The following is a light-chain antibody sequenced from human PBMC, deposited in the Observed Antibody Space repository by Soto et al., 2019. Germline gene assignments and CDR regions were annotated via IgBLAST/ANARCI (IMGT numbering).Light chain of an antibody. J-gene: IGKJ1*01. V-gene: IGKV1-39*01. CDR1: QSIRTY. CDR3: QQTFGTPRT. CDR2: ATS. Sequence: DIQMTQSPPSLSASVGDRVTITCRASQSIRTYLNWYQQKPGKAPKVLISATSNLQSGVPSRFSGSGSGTDFTLNITRLQPEDFATYYCQQTFGTPRTFGQGTKVEI.